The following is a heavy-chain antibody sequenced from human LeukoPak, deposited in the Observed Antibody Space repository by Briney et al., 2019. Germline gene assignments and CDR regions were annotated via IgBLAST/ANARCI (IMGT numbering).Heavy chain of an antibody. CDR3: ARGRDGITIFGVVIGKMAWFDP. V-gene: IGHV3-48*01. J-gene: IGHJ5*02. CDR2: ISSSSSTI. D-gene: IGHD3-3*01. CDR1: GFTFSSYS. Sequence: GGSLRLSCAASGFTFSSYSMNWVRQAPGKGLEWVSYISSSSSTIYYADSVKGRFTISRDNAKNSLYLQMNSLRAEDTAVYYCARGRDGITIFGVVIGKMAWFDPWGQGTLVTVSS.